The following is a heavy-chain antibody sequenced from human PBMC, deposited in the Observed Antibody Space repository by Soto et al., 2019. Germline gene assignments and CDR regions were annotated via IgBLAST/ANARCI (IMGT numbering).Heavy chain of an antibody. CDR1: GGSISSGDYY. CDR2: IYYSGST. V-gene: IGHV4-30-4*01. J-gene: IGHJ2*01. D-gene: IGHD2-15*01. CDR3: ARAVGDIVVVVAAATDWYFGL. Sequence: QVQLQESGPGLVKPSQTLSLTCTVSGGSISSGDYYWSWIRQPPGKGLEWIGYIYYSGSTYYNPSLKSRVIKAVDTSKNRFSLKLSSVTAGDSAVYYCARAVGDIVVVVAAATDWYFGLWGRGTLVTVSS.